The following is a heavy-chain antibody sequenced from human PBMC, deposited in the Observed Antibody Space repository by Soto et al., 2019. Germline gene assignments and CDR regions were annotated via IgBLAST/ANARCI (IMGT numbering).Heavy chain of an antibody. J-gene: IGHJ4*02. V-gene: IGHV1-8*01. CDR2: MNPNSGNT. CDR3: ARAVYSSPGDWGY. CDR1: GYTFTSYD. D-gene: IGHD6-13*01. Sequence: GASVKVSCKASGYTFTSYDINWVRQATGQGLEWMGWMNPNSGNTGYAQKFQGRVTMTRNTSISTAYMELSSLRSEDTAVYYCARAVYSSPGDWGYWGQGTLVTVSS.